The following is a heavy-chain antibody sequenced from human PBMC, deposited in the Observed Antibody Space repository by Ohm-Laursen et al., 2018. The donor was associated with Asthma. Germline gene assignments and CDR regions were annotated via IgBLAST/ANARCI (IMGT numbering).Heavy chain of an antibody. CDR3: ARVLSYYDHSSYYDRIGY. CDR2: IIPIFGTA. V-gene: IGHV1-69*05. Sequence: ASVKVSCKSSGGTFSSYAISWVRQAPGQGLEWMGGIIPIFGTANYAQKFQDRVTMTTDTSTSTAYMELRGLRSDDTAVYYCARVLSYYDHSSYYDRIGYWGQGSLVTVSS. D-gene: IGHD3-22*01. J-gene: IGHJ4*02. CDR1: GGTFSSYA.